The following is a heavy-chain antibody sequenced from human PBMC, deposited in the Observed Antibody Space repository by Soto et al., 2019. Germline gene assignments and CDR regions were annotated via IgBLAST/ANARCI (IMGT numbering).Heavy chain of an antibody. J-gene: IGHJ4*02. CDR3: AKDMTTVTTYYFDY. CDR1: GFTFDDYA. D-gene: IGHD4-17*01. Sequence: GGSLRLSCAASGFTFDDYAMHWVRQAPGKGLEWVSGISWNSGSIGYADSVKGRFTISRDNAKNSLYLQTNSLRAEDTALYYCAKDMTTVTTYYFDYWGQGTLVTVSS. V-gene: IGHV3-9*01. CDR2: ISWNSGSI.